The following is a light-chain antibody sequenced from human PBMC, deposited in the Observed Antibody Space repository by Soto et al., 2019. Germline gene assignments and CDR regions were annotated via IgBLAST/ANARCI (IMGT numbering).Light chain of an antibody. CDR2: AAS. CDR3: QQVKGFPLT. Sequence: DVQMAQSTSSVSAFVGDRFAVTVRASQDITTWLAWYQKKPGEAPRLLIYAASSLYSGVPTRFSGSGTGTEFTLTISNLQPEDSAIYYCQQVKGFPLTFGGGTKVDIK. CDR1: QDITTW. J-gene: IGKJ4*01. V-gene: IGKV1-12*01.